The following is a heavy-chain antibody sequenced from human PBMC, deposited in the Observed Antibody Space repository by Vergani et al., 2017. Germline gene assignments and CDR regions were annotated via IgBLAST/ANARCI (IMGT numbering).Heavy chain of an antibody. CDR3: ARVIGQQLVPKWYFDL. Sequence: QVQLLESGPGLVKPSETLSLTCTVSGGSISSYYWSWIRQPPGKGLEWIGYIYYSGGTNYNPSLKSRVTISVDTSKNQFSLKLSSVTAADTAVYYCARVIGQQLVPKWYFDLWGRGTLVTVSS. J-gene: IGHJ2*01. CDR2: IYYSGGT. CDR1: GGSISSYY. V-gene: IGHV4-59*01. D-gene: IGHD6-13*01.